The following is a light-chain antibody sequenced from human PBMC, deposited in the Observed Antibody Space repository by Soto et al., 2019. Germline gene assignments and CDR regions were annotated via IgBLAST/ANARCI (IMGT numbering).Light chain of an antibody. V-gene: IGKV4-1*01. CDR2: WAS. Sequence: DIVMTQSPDSLAVSLGERATINCKSSQSVLSSSNNKNFLAWYQQKPGQSPNLLIYWASTRESGVPDRFSGSGSVTDFTLTISSLQAEDVAVYFCQQYYSIPFTFGQGTKLEIK. CDR1: QSVLSSSNNKNF. J-gene: IGKJ2*01. CDR3: QQYYSIPFT.